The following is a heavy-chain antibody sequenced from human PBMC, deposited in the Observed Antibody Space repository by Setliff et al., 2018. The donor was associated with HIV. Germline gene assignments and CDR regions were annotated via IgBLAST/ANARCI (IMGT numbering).Heavy chain of an antibody. D-gene: IGHD3-10*01. CDR2: MSHSGST. V-gene: IGHV4-39*02. J-gene: IGHJ4*02. Sequence: PSETLSLTCSVSGGSISSGTYYWGWIRQPPGKGLEWIGSMSHSGSTLYNPSLKSRVTISVDTSKNQFSLKVSSVTAADTAVYYCARDGPALYDSGIRYWGQGSLVTVSS. CDR1: GGSISSGTYY. CDR3: ARDGPALYDSGIRY.